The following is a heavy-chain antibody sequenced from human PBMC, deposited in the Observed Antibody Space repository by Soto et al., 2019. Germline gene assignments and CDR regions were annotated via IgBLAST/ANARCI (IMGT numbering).Heavy chain of an antibody. D-gene: IGHD5-18*01. J-gene: IGHJ6*02. Sequence: QVQLVQSGAEVKKPGSSVKVSCKASGGTFSSYASSWVRQAPGQGLEWMGGFIPIFGTANYAQKFQGRVTITADESTSTADMELSSLRSEDTAVYYWASHSYGYFPHYYHGMDVWGQGTTVTVSS. CDR3: ASHSYGYFPHYYHGMDV. CDR2: FIPIFGTA. V-gene: IGHV1-69*12. CDR1: GGTFSSYA.